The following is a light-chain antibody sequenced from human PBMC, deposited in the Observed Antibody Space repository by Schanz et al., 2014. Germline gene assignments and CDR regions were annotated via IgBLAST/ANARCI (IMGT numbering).Light chain of an antibody. CDR1: QSIGTW. CDR2: DAS. J-gene: IGKJ1*01. V-gene: IGKV1-5*01. CDR3: QHYTSDSRK. Sequence: DIQMTQSPSTLSASVGDRVTITCRASQSIGTWLAWYQQKPGKAPNLLIYDASTLESGAPSRFSGSGSGTEFTLTISSLQPDDFATYYCQHYTSDSRKFGQGTTVEIK.